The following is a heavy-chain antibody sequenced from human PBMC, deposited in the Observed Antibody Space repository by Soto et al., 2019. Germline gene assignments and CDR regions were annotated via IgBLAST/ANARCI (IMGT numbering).Heavy chain of an antibody. CDR3: ARDIDSGSSSSNALRTFDY. J-gene: IGHJ4*02. D-gene: IGHD6-13*01. CDR2: IIPILGIA. V-gene: IGHV1-69*08. Sequence: QVQLVQSGAEVKKPGSSVKVSCKASGGTFSSYTISWVRQAPGQGLEWTGRIIPILGIANYAQKFQGRVTITADKSTSTAYMELSSLRSEDTAVYYCARDIDSGSSSSNALRTFDYWGQGTLVTVSS. CDR1: GGTFSSYT.